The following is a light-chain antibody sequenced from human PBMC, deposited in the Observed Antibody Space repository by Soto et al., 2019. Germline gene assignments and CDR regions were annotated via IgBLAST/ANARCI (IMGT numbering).Light chain of an antibody. V-gene: IGLV4-60*02. Sequence: QLVLTQSSSASASLGSSVKLTCTLSSGHSSYIIAWHQQQPGKAPRYLMMLEGSGSYNKGSGVPDRFSGSSSGAVRYLTISNLPFGEEADYYCATWNLWVFGGGTKLTVL. CDR2: LEGSGSY. J-gene: IGLJ3*02. CDR3: ATWNLWV. CDR1: SGHSSYI.